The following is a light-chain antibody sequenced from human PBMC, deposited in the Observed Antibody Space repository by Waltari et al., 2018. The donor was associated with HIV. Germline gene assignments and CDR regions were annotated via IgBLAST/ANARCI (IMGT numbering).Light chain of an antibody. V-gene: IGLV1-36*01. CDR1: SSNIGNRA. CDR3: ATWDDSLTAWV. CDR2: HAR. Sequence: QSVLTQPPSVSAAPGQRVTISCSGSSSNIGNRAVYWYQQFPGMPPNLVMSHARLPPSGVPDRFSGSKSGTSASLTIYGVQSQDEADYYCATWDDSLTAWVFGGGSKVTVL. J-gene: IGLJ3*02.